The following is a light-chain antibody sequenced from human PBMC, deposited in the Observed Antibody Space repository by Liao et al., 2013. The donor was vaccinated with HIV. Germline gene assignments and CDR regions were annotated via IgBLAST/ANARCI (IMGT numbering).Light chain of an antibody. Sequence: SYELTQPSSVSVSPGQTASITCSGDKLGHKYVSWYQQQPGQSPVVVIYQDSKRPSGIPERFSGSNLGNTATLTISGTQAMDEADYYCQAWDSSSWVFGGGTKLTVL. V-gene: IGLV3-1*01. J-gene: IGLJ3*02. CDR3: QAWDSSSWV. CDR1: KLGHKY. CDR2: QDS.